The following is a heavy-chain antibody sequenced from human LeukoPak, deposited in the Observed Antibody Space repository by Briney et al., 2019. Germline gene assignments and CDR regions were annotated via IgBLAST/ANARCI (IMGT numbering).Heavy chain of an antibody. CDR3: AKVDCSSTSCTSIDY. CDR2: ISGSGGST. D-gene: IGHD2-2*01. CDR1: GFTYRRYS. V-gene: IGHV3-23*01. J-gene: IGHJ4*02. Sequence: GGSLRLSCVASGFTYRRYSMNWVRQAPGKGLEWVSAISGSGGSTYYADSVKGRFTISRDNSKNTLYVQMNSLRAEDTAVYYCAKVDCSSTSCTSIDYWGQGTLVTVSS.